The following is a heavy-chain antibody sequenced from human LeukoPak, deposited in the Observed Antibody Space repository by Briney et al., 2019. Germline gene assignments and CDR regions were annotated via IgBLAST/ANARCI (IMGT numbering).Heavy chain of an antibody. V-gene: IGHV1-24*01. J-gene: IGHJ4*02. CDR2: FDPEDPEDGEA. D-gene: IGHD6-13*01. CDR3: TTGKIYCSSCSDDY. Sequence: ASVEVSCKVSGYTQTELSMHWVRQAPGKGLEWMGGFDPEDPEDGEAIYAQKFQGRVTMTEDTSTDTAYMELSSLRSEDTAVYYCTTGKIYCSSCSDDYWGQGALVTVSS. CDR1: GYTQTELS.